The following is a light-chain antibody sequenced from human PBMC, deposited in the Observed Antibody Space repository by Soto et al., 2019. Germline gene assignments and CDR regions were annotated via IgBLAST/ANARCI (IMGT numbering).Light chain of an antibody. V-gene: IGKV3-15*01. Sequence: VMKQSPATLSVSQGERATLSCRASQSVSSNLAWYQQKPGQAPRLLIYGASTRASAAPARFSGSGSGSEFTLTISSLQSEDFAIYFCQQYYHWRTFGQGTMVDI. CDR2: GAS. J-gene: IGKJ1*01. CDR1: QSVSSN. CDR3: QQYYHWRT.